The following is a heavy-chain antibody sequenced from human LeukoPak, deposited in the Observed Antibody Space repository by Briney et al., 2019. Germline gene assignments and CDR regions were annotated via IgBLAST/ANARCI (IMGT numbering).Heavy chain of an antibody. J-gene: IGHJ5*02. V-gene: IGHV1-8*03. CDR3: ARSPHIWFAERGWFDP. Sequence: ASVKVSCKASGYTFTSYDINWVRQATGQGLEWMGWMNPNSGNTGYAQKFQGRVTITRNTSISTAYMELSSLRSEDTAVYFCARSPHIWFAERGWFDPWGQGTLVTVSS. CDR2: MNPNSGNT. CDR1: GYTFTSYD. D-gene: IGHD3-10*01.